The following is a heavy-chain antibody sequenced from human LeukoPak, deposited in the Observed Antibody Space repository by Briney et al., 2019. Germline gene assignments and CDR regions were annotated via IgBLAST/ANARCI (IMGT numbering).Heavy chain of an antibody. CDR3: AREGYSSGWYAGHDF. J-gene: IGHJ4*02. CDR2: ISYDGSNK. V-gene: IGHV3-30*04. CDR1: GFTFDDYA. D-gene: IGHD6-19*01. Sequence: GGSLRLSCAASGFTFDDYAMHWVRQPPGKGLEWVAVISYDGSNKYYADSVKGRFTISRDNSKNTLYLQMNSLRAEDTAVYYCAREGYSSGWYAGHDFWGQGTLVTVSS.